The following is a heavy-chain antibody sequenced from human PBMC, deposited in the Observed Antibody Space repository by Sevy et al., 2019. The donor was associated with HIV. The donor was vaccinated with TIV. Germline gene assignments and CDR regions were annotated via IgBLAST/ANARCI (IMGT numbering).Heavy chain of an antibody. CDR3: ARLHPHIAAARAMDV. CDR1: GFTVTNNY. CDR2: SYSDDSR. D-gene: IGHD6-13*01. J-gene: IGHJ6*02. Sequence: GGSLRLSCAASGFTVTNNYISWVRQAPDKGLDWVALSYSDDSRYFADSVRGRFTISRDSLKNTLYLQMNSLRAEDTAVYYCARLHPHIAAARAMDVWGQGTTVTVSS. V-gene: IGHV3-53*01.